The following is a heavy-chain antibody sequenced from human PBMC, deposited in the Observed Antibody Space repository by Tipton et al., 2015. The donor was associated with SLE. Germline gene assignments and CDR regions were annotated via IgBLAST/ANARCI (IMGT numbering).Heavy chain of an antibody. V-gene: IGHV3-23*01. D-gene: IGHD1-1*01. J-gene: IGHJ4*02. Sequence: SLRLSCAASGFTFSSYAMHWVRQAPGKGPEWVSSISNSGSSTYYADSVKGRFTISRDNSKNTLYLQMNSLRAEDTAVYYCVKMTNWKCGDWGQGALVTVSS. CDR1: GFTFSSYA. CDR2: ISNSGSST. CDR3: VKMTNWKCGD.